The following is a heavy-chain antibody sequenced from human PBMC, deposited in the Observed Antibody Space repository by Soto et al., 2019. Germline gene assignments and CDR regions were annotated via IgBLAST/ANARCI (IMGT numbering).Heavy chain of an antibody. CDR2: IDPSDSQT. V-gene: IGHV5-10-1*01. J-gene: IGHJ4*02. D-gene: IGHD3-22*01. CDR1: GYSFAGYW. Sequence: PGESLKISCNGSGYSFAGYWITWVLQKPGKGLEWMGRIDPSDSQTYYSPSFRGHVTISVTKSITTVFLQWSSLRASDTAMYYCARQIYDSDTGPNFQYYFDSWGQGTPVTVSS. CDR3: ARQIYDSDTGPNFQYYFDS.